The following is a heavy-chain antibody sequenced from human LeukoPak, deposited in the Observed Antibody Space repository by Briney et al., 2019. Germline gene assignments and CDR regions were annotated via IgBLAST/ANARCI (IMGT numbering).Heavy chain of an antibody. CDR3: ARHYSHGSHYYYYYMDV. D-gene: IGHD2-15*01. J-gene: IGHJ6*03. Sequence: GEALKISFKGSGYSFTSYWIGWGRPMPGKGVEWMGIIYPGDSVTRYSPSFQGQVTISPYQSITTAYLQWTSLNASDTAMYYCARHYSHGSHYYYYYMDVWGKGTTVTVSS. V-gene: IGHV5-51*01. CDR2: IYPGDSVT. CDR1: GYSFTSYW.